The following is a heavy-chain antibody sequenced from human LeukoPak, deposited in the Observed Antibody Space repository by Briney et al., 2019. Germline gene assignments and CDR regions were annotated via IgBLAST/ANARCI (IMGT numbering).Heavy chain of an antibody. Sequence: GGSLRLSCVASGFTFSNYAMSWVRQAPGKGLEWVSAITGSGTNRYYADSLKGRFTTSRDNSKNTVFLQMNSLRHEDTAIYYCVIWGDYDVLTGYYVPDYWGQGILVTVAS. CDR3: VIWGDYDVLTGYYVPDY. D-gene: IGHD3-9*01. J-gene: IGHJ4*02. V-gene: IGHV3-23*01. CDR1: GFTFSNYA. CDR2: ITGSGTNR.